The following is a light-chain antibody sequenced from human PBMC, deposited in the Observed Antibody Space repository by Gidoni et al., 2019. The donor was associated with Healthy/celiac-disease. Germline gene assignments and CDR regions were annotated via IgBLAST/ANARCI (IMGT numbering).Light chain of an antibody. Sequence: QSALTQPASVSGSPGQSITISCTGTSSDVGGYNYVSWYQQHPGKAPKLMISEVSNRPSGVSNRFSGSKSGNTASLTISGLQAEDEADYYCSSYTSSSPVFGGGTKLTVL. CDR1: SSDVGGYNY. J-gene: IGLJ2*01. CDR3: SSYTSSSPV. CDR2: EVS. V-gene: IGLV2-14*01.